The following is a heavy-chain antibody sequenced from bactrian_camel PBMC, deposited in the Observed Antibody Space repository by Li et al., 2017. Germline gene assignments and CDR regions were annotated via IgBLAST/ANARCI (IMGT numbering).Heavy chain of an antibody. CDR1: GFTVSRYY. D-gene: IGHD2*01. Sequence: VQLVESGGGLVQPGGSLKLSCAASGFTVSRYYISWVRQAPGKGLEWVSAYKNGGESTYYADSVRGRFTISRDNAKNTVYLQLNSLKTEDMAMYYCAKMGLQSASYWGQGTQVTVS. J-gene: IGHJ4*01. CDR3: AKMGLQSASY. V-gene: IGHV3S40*01. CDR2: YKNGGEST.